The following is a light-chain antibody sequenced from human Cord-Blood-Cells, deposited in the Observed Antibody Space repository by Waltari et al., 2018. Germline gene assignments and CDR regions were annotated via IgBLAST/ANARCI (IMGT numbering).Light chain of an antibody. Sequence: DIQMTQSPSSLSASVGDRLTIPCRASQSISRYLNWYQQKPGKAPKLLIYAASSLQSGVPSRFSGSGSGTYFTLTISSLQPEDFATYYCQQSYSTPLFTFGPGTKVDIK. J-gene: IGKJ3*01. CDR3: QQSYSTPLFT. CDR2: AAS. V-gene: IGKV1-39*01. CDR1: QSISRY.